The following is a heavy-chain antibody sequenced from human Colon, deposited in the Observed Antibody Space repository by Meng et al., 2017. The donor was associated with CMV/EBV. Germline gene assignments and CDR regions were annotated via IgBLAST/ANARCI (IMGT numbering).Heavy chain of an antibody. J-gene: IGHJ4*02. D-gene: IGHD3-10*01. CDR1: GFTFSSYG. V-gene: IGHV3-30*02. CDR3: AKEFGSGSLFDH. Sequence: GESLKISCGASGFTFSSYGIHWVRQAPGQGLEWVAFIRVDGQNKDYADSVQGRFTVSRDNSKNTLYLQMNSLSTEDTAVYYCAKEFGSGSLFDHWGQGTLVTVSS. CDR2: IRVDGQNK.